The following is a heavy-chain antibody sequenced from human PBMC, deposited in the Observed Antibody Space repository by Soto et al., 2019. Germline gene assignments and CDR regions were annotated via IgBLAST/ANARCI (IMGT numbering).Heavy chain of an antibody. CDR1: GYTFTSYD. Sequence: QVQLVQSGAEVKKPGASVKVSCKASGYTFTSYDINWVRQATGQGLEWMGWMNPNSGNTGYSQKFQGRVTMTRNTSSTTAYMELSSLRSEDTAVYYGATEMNARGMDVWGQGTTVTVSS. D-gene: IGHD1-1*01. J-gene: IGHJ6*02. CDR3: ATEMNARGMDV. V-gene: IGHV1-8*01. CDR2: MNPNSGNT.